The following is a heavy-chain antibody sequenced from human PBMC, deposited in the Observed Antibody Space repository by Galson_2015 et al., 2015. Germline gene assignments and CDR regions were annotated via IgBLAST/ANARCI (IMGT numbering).Heavy chain of an antibody. J-gene: IGHJ6*03. CDR2: IKQDGSEK. D-gene: IGHD3-22*01. V-gene: IGHV3-7*01. Sequence: SLRLSCAASGFTFSSYWMSWVRQAPGKGLEWVANIKQDGSEKYYVDSVKGRFTISRDNAKNSLYLQMNSLRAEDTAVYYCARDEGAYYYDSSGYYSGRVRYYYYMDVWGKGTTVTVSS. CDR3: ARDEGAYYYDSSGYYSGRVRYYYYMDV. CDR1: GFTFSSYW.